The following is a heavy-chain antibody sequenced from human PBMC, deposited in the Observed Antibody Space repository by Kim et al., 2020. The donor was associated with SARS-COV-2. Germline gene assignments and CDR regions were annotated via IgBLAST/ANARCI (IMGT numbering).Heavy chain of an antibody. J-gene: IGHJ5*02. CDR2: ISSTTSYT. V-gene: IGHV3-11*05. CDR3: ARVALGSNSWYWFDP. D-gene: IGHD6-13*01. Sequence: GGSLRLSCAASGFTFSDYYMSWIRQAPGKGLEWVSYISSTTSYTRYADSVKGRFAISRDNAKNSLYLQVNSLRAEDTAVYYCARVALGSNSWYWFDPWGQGTLVTVSS. CDR1: GFTFSDYY.